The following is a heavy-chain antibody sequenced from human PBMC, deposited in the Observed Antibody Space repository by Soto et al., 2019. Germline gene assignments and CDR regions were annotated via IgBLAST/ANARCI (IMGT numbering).Heavy chain of an antibody. D-gene: IGHD6-13*01. CDR3: VKGHSSSWYYSTFDY. J-gene: IGHJ4*02. Sequence: GGSLRLSCSASGFTFSSYAMHWVRQAPGKGLEYVSAISSNGGSTYYADSVKGRFTISRDNSKNTLYLQMSSLRAEDTAVYYCVKGHSSSWYYSTFDYWGQGTLVTVSS. V-gene: IGHV3-64D*08. CDR2: ISSNGGST. CDR1: GFTFSSYA.